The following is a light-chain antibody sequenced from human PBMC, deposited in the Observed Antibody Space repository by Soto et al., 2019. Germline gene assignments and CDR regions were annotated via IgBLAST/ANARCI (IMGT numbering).Light chain of an antibody. Sequence: QSVLTPPASVSGSAGQSITISCSGTMRDVGAYNLVSWYQKHPGTATKLIIYEVRNRPSGISSRFSGSRSGNTASLTISGLPSEDEVYYYCSAYTARSTLVFVVGPKITVL. CDR1: MRDVGAYNL. J-gene: IGLJ3*02. V-gene: IGLV2-14*01. CDR2: EVR. CDR3: SAYTARSTLV.